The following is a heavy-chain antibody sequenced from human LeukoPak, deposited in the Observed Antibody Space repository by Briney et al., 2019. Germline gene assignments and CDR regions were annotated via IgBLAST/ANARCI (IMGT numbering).Heavy chain of an antibody. D-gene: IGHD4-17*01. CDR2: IKQDGSEK. CDR3: ARGQTTMTN. CDR1: GFTFSSYW. Sequence: PGGSLRLSCAASGFTFSSYWMSWVRQTSGKGLEWVANIKQDGSEKYYVDSVKGRFTISRDNAKNSLYLQMNSLRAEDTAVYFCARGQTTMTNWGQGTLVTVSS. V-gene: IGHV3-7*03. J-gene: IGHJ4*02.